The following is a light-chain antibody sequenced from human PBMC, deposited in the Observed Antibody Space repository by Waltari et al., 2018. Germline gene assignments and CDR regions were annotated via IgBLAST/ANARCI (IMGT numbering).Light chain of an antibody. CDR2: GAS. V-gene: IGKV3-15*01. CDR3: QHYTEQPLT. J-gene: IGKJ4*01. Sequence: EIVMTQSPATLSLSPGEGATLSCRPSQSVSRNLAWYKQKPGPAPRLLIFGASARATGIPARFSGSGSGTEFTLTISSLQSEDVAVYFCQHYTEQPLTFGGGTKVEIK. CDR1: QSVSRN.